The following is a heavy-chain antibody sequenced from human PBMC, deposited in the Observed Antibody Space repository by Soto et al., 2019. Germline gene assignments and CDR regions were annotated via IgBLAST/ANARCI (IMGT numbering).Heavy chain of an antibody. CDR3: ARLGLDGSGRGWYWRHYYYYYGMDV. D-gene: IGHD3-10*01. J-gene: IGHJ6*02. Sequence: PSETLSLTCTVSGGSISSGDYYWSWIRQPPGKGLEWIGYIYYSGSTYYNPSLKSRVTISVDTSKNQFSLKLSSVTAADTAVYYCARLGLDGSGRGWYWRHYYYYYGMDVWGQGTTVTVSS. V-gene: IGHV4-30-4*01. CDR2: IYYSGST. CDR1: GGSISSGDYY.